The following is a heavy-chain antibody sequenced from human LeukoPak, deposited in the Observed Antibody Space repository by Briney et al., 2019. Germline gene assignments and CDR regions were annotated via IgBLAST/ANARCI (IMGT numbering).Heavy chain of an antibody. CDR2: IYYSGST. J-gene: IGHJ3*02. Sequence: SETLSLTCAVYGGSFSSYYWSWIRQPPGKGLGWIGYIYYSGSTNYNPSLKSRVTISVDTSKNQFSLKLSSVTAADTAVYYCARLAAAGTSKAAFDIWGQGTMVTVSS. CDR1: GGSFSSYY. V-gene: IGHV4-59*08. D-gene: IGHD6-13*01. CDR3: ARLAAAGTSKAAFDI.